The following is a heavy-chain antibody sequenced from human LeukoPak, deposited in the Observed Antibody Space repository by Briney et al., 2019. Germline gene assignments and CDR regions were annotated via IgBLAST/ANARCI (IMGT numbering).Heavy chain of an antibody. J-gene: IGHJ4*02. Sequence: ASVKVSCKASGYTFSSYYIHWVRQAPGQGLEWMGIINPSGGSTTYAQKFQGRVTMTRDTSTSTVYMELSSLRSEDTAVYYCARSSGCIDYWGQGALVTVSS. V-gene: IGHV1-46*01. CDR2: INPSGGST. CDR3: ARSSGCIDY. D-gene: IGHD6-19*01. CDR1: GYTFSSYY.